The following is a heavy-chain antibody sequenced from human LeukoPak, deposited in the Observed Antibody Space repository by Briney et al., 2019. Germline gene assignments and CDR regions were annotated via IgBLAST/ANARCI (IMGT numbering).Heavy chain of an antibody. J-gene: IGHJ6*03. D-gene: IGHD3-22*01. CDR3: ARDKTPRHDSSGLHMDV. CDR2: INPSGGST. CDR1: GGTFSSYA. V-gene: IGHV1-46*01. Sequence: ASVKVSCKASGGTFSSYAISWVRQAPGQGLEWMGIINPSGGSTSYAQKFQGRVTMTRDMSTSTVYMELSSLRSEDTAVYYCARDKTPRHDSSGLHMDVWGKGTTVTVSS.